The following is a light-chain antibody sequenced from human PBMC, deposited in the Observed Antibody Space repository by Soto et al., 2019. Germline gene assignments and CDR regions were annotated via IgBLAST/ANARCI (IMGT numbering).Light chain of an antibody. CDR2: EVS. CDR1: SSDIGGYNY. V-gene: IGLV2-14*01. J-gene: IGLJ1*01. CDR3: SSYTSSSTLYV. Sequence: QPALTQPASVSGSPGQSITISCAGTSSDIGGYNYVSWYQQHPGKAPKVMIYEVSNRPSGVSNRFSGSKSGNTASLTISGLQAEDEADYYCSSYTSSSTLYVFGSGTKVTVL.